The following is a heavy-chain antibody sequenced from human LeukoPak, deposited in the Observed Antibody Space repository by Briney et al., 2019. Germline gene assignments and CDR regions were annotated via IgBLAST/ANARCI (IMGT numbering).Heavy chain of an antibody. CDR3: ARVTGALDD. Sequence: GSLRLSCAGSGFTFSDFWMTWVRQPPGKGLEWIGEIYHSGSTNYNPSLKSRVTISVDKSKNQFSLRLSSVTAADTAVYYCARVTGALDDWGQGTLVTVSS. D-gene: IGHD7-27*01. CDR2: IYHSGST. CDR1: GFTFSDFW. J-gene: IGHJ4*02. V-gene: IGHV4-4*02.